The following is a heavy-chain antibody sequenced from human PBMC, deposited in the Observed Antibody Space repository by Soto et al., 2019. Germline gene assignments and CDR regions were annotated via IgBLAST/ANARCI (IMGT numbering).Heavy chain of an antibody. J-gene: IGHJ4*02. CDR1: GYPITSYG. CDR3: ARYFGSGSSAIFVD. D-gene: IGHD3-10*01. CDR2: ISAYNGNT. Sequence: SVQVSCTASGYPITSYGISWVRQAPGQGLEWMGWISAYNGNTNYAQKLQGRVTMTTDTSTSTAYMELRSLRSDDTAVYYCARYFGSGSSAIFVDWGKGTRVTVYS. V-gene: IGHV1-18*01.